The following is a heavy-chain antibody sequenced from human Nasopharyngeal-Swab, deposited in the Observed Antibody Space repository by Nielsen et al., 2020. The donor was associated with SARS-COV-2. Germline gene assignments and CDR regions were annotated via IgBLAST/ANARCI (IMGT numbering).Heavy chain of an antibody. CDR3: ERKGTVAGYYYYMDV. D-gene: IGHD6-19*01. Sequence: GESLKISCKGSGYSFTSYWIGWVRQMPGKGLEWMGIIYPGDSDTRYSPSFQGQVTISADKSISTAYLQWSSLKASETDREEGERKGTVAGYYYYMDVWGKGTTVTVSS. CDR1: GYSFTSYW. J-gene: IGHJ6*03. CDR2: IYPGDSDT. V-gene: IGHV5-51*01.